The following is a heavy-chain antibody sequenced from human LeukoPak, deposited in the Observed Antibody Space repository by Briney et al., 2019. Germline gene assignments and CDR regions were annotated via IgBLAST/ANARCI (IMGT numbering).Heavy chain of an antibody. V-gene: IGHV3-30*18. CDR2: ISYDGSNK. D-gene: IGHD3-22*01. Sequence: RGSLRLSCAASGFTFSSYGMHWVRQAPGKGLEWVAVISYDGSNKYYADSVKGRFTISRDNSKNTLCLQMNSLGAEDTAVYYCAKDWDYYDSSGYPSHWGQGTLVTVSS. J-gene: IGHJ4*02. CDR3: AKDWDYYDSSGYPSH. CDR1: GFTFSSYG.